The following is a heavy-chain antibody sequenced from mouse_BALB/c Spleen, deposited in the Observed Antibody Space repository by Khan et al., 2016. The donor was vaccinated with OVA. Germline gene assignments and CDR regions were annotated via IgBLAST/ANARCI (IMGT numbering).Heavy chain of an antibody. V-gene: IGHV1-77*01. D-gene: IGHD2-3*01. CDR2: IYPGSGNT. CDR3: ARMDTTSLDC. J-gene: IGHJ2*01. Sequence: QLQQSRTELARPGASVKLSCKASGYTFTDYYINWVKQRTGQGLEWIGEIYPGSGNTYYNEKFKGKATLTADKSSSTAYMQLSRLTSEDSAVYFCARMDTTSLDCWGQGTTLTLSS. CDR1: GYTFTDYY.